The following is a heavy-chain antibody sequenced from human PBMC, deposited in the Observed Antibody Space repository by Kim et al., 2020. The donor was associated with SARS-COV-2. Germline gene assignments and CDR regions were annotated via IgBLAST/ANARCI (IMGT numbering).Heavy chain of an antibody. J-gene: IGHJ4*01. CDR2: ISGSGGNT. V-gene: IGHV3-23*01. D-gene: IGHD3-10*01. Sequence: GGSLRLSCAASGFTFSNCAMSWVRQAPGKGLEWVSVISGSGGNTYYADSVKGRFTISRDNSKNTLYLQINSLRAEDTAVFYCAKDRQGRYYGSGSYDYWGPGTLVTVSP. CDR1: GFTFSNCA. CDR3: AKDRQGRYYGSGSYDY.